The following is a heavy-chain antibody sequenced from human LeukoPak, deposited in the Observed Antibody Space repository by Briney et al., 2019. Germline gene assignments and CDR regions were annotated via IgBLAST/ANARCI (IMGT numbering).Heavy chain of an antibody. CDR3: ARGGQWLVTWYFDY. J-gene: IGHJ4*02. D-gene: IGHD6-19*01. CDR1: GGSFSGYY. Sequence: SETLSLTCAVYGGSFSGYYWSWIRQPPGKGLEWIGEINHSGSINYNPSLKSRVTISVDTSKNQFSLKLSSVTAADTAVYYCARGGQWLVTWYFDYWGQGTLVTVSS. CDR2: INHSGSI. V-gene: IGHV4-34*01.